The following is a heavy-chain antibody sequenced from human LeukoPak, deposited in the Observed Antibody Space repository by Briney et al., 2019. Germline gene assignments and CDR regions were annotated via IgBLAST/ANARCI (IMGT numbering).Heavy chain of an antibody. CDR3: AKGSDYPDN. CDR2: ISYDGSNK. V-gene: IGHV3-30*18. CDR1: GFTFSSYG. Sequence: GGSLRLSCAASGFTFSSYGMHWVRQAPGKGLEWVAVISYDGSNKYYADSVKGRFTISRDNSKNTLYLQMNSLRAEDACVYYCAKGSDYPDNWGQGTLVTVSS. J-gene: IGHJ4*02.